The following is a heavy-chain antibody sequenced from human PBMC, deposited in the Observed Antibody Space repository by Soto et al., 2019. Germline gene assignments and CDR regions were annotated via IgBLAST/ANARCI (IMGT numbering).Heavy chain of an antibody. V-gene: IGHV4-39*01. CDR1: GGSVTNSSYY. CDR2: VYYRGRS. D-gene: IGHD4-17*01. J-gene: IGHJ4*02. CDR3: VSQRTTVPTQAYFDY. Sequence: SETLSLTCTVSGGSVTNSSYYWGWIRQSPGKGLEWIGSVYYRGRSYSKSSVKSRVTISVDTSKNRFSLSLNSVTASDTAVYFCVSQRTTVPTQAYFDYWGPGALVTVS.